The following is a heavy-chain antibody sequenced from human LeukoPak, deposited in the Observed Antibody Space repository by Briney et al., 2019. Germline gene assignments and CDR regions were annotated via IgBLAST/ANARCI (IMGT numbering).Heavy chain of an antibody. Sequence: GGSLRLSCTVSGFTFSNYWMSWLRQAPGKGLEWLANIKQDGREKYYVDSVEGRFTISRDNTKNLLYLQMNSLRVEDTAVYYCAKDYGWSFANWGQGTLVTVSS. V-gene: IGHV3-7*03. D-gene: IGHD3-10*01. CDR2: IKQDGREK. CDR3: AKDYGWSFAN. CDR1: GFTFSNYW. J-gene: IGHJ4*02.